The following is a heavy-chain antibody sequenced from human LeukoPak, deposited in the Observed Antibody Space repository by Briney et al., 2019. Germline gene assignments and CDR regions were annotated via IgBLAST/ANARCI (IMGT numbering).Heavy chain of an antibody. Sequence: GGSLRLSCAASGFTFSSYAMHWVRQAPGKGLEWVAVISNNGTKKYYADSVESRFTISRDNSKNTLYLQMNSLRAKDTAVYYCARMGYCSSTSCYSYYYGMDVWGQGTTVTVSS. CDR1: GFTFSSYA. V-gene: IGHV3-30-3*01. D-gene: IGHD2-2*02. CDR2: ISNNGTKK. J-gene: IGHJ6*02. CDR3: ARMGYCSSTSCYSYYYGMDV.